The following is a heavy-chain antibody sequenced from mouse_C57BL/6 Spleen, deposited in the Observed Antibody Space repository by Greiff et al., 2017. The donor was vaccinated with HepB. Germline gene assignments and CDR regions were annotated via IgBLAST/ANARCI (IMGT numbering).Heavy chain of an antibody. CDR2: ISYDGSN. Sequence: ESGPGLVKPSQSLSLTCSVTGYSITSGYYWNWIRQFPGNKLEWMGYISYDGSNNYNPSLKNRISITRDTSKNQFFLKLNSVTTEDTATYYCARRLLGAMDYWGQGTSVTVSS. J-gene: IGHJ4*01. V-gene: IGHV3-6*01. CDR3: ARRLLGAMDY. CDR1: GYSITSGYY. D-gene: IGHD2-3*01.